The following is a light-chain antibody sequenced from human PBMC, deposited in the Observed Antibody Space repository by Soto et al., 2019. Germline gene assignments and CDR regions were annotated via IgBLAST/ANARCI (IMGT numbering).Light chain of an antibody. CDR2: DNN. J-gene: IGLJ2*01. V-gene: IGLV1-44*01. CDR1: TSNIGSNT. Sequence: QPVLTQSTSASGTPGQRVTISCSGSTSNIGSNTVNWYQQLPGTAPKLLIYDNNQRPSGVPDRFSGSKSGTSASLAISGLQSEDEADYYCAAWDDSLNVLFGGGTKLTVL. CDR3: AAWDDSLNVL.